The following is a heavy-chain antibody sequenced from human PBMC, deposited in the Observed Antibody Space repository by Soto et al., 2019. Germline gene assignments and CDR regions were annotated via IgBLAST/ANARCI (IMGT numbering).Heavy chain of an antibody. J-gene: IGHJ4*01. V-gene: IGHV3-21*01. CDR2: ISSRNSYI. D-gene: IGHD6-19*01. Sequence: DVQLVESGGGLVKPGGSLRLSCVASGFTFNTYSMNWVRQAPGKGLEWVSSISSRNSYIYYADSLKGRFTISRDNAKNSLYLQMNSLRAEDTAVYFCAREGTSGWFFDYWGHGTLVTVSS. CDR1: GFTFNTYS. CDR3: AREGTSGWFFDY.